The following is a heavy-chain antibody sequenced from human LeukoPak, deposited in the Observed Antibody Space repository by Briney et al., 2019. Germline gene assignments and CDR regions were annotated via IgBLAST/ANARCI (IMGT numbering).Heavy chain of an antibody. CDR1: GGTFSSYA. J-gene: IGHJ6*02. CDR2: IIPILGIA. V-gene: IGHV1-69*04. D-gene: IGHD6-19*01. CDR3: ARAGVIAVANYYYGMDV. Sequence: SVKVSCKASGGTFSSYAISWVRQAPGQGLEWMGRIIPILGIANYAQKFQGRATITADKSTSTAYMELSGLRSEDTAVYYCARAGVIAVANYYYGMDVWGQGTTVTVSS.